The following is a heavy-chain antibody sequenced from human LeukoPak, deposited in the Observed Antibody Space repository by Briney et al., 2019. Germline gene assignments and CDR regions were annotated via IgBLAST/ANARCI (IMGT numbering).Heavy chain of an antibody. V-gene: IGHV3-48*04. D-gene: IGHD3-22*01. Sequence: GGSLRLSCAASGFTFSSYSMNWVRQAPGKGLEWISYISSSSRTMYYADSVKGRFAISRDNAKNSLYLQMNSLRAEDTAVYYCAKDVTSSGYPTDYWGQGTLVTVSS. CDR3: AKDVTSSGYPTDY. CDR2: ISSSSRTM. J-gene: IGHJ4*02. CDR1: GFTFSSYS.